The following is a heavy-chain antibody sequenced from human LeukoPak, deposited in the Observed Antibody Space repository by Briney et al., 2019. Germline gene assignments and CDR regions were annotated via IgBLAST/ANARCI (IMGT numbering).Heavy chain of an antibody. V-gene: IGHV1-2*02. J-gene: IGHJ4*02. D-gene: IGHD2-2*01. CDR2: INPNSGGT. CDR1: GYTFTGYY. Sequence: ASVKVSCKASGYTFTGYYMHWVRQAPGQGLEWMGWINPNSGGTNYAQKFQGRVTMTRDTSISTAYMELSRLRSDDTAVYYCARDIPWIVVVPAAMRDYWGQGTLVTLSS. CDR3: ARDIPWIVVVPAAMRDY.